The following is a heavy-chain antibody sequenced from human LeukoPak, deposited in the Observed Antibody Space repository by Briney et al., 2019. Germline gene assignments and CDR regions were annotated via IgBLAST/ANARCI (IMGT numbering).Heavy chain of an antibody. V-gene: IGHV6-1*01. CDR2: TYYKSAWYN. Sequence: SQTLSLTCAISGDSVSRDSIAWNWIRQSPSRGLEWLGRTYYKSAWYNDYAVSVKGRIIINPDTSRNQFSLQLNSVTPEDTAVYYCARGTGWPQFDYWGQGTLVTVSS. CDR1: GDSVSRDSIA. D-gene: IGHD6-19*01. J-gene: IGHJ4*02. CDR3: ARGTGWPQFDY.